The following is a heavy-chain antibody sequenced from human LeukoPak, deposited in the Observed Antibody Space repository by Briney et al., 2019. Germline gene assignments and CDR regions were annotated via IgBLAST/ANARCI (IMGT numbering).Heavy chain of an antibody. CDR3: QSRFLEWLLDY. J-gene: IGHJ4*02. CDR1: GASISDYF. Sequence: PSETLSLTCTVSGASISDYFWGWIRQPPGKGLEWIGSIYDSGSTYYNPSLKSRVTISVDTSKNQFSLKLNSVTAADTAMYYCQSRFLEWLLDYWGQGTLVTVSS. D-gene: IGHD3-3*01. CDR2: IYDSGST. V-gene: IGHV4-39*01.